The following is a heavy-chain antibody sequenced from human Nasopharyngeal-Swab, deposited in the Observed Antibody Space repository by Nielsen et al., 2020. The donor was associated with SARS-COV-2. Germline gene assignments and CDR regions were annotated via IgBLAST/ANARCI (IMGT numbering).Heavy chain of an antibody. CDR1: GGSISSSSYY. D-gene: IGHD4-11*01. CDR3: ARSRSFGRTWTTVITTSGRGYFDY. CDR2: IYYSGST. Sequence: SETLSLTCTVSGGSISSSSYYWGWIRQPPGKGLEWIGSIYYSGSTYYNPSLKSRVTISVDTSKNQFSLKLSSVTAADTAVYYCARSRSFGRTWTTVITTSGRGYFDYWGQGTLVTVSS. V-gene: IGHV4-39*01. J-gene: IGHJ4*02.